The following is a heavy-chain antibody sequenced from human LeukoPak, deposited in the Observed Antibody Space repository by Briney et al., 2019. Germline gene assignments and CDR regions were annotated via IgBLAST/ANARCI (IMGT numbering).Heavy chain of an antibody. J-gene: IGHJ6*02. Sequence: GGSLRLSCAASGFTFSTYVMTWVRQAPGKGLEWVSAILGCGGGTYYTDSVKGRFTTSRDNSKNTLYLQMNSLRAEDTAVYYCATTPGAYYYYHMDVWGQGTTVTVSS. CDR2: ILGCGGGT. V-gene: IGHV3-23*01. CDR3: ATTPGAYYYYHMDV. D-gene: IGHD3-10*01. CDR1: GFTFSTYV.